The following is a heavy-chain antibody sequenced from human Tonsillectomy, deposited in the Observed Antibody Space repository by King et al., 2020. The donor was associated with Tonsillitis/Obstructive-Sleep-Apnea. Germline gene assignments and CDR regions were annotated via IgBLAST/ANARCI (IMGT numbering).Heavy chain of an antibody. J-gene: IGHJ6*03. D-gene: IGHD3/OR15-3a*01. CDR3: ARGAQWRFGHYYMDV. V-gene: IGHV4-34*01. CDR2: INHSGST. CDR1: GGSFSGYY. Sequence: VQLQQWGAGLLKPSETLSLTCAVYGGSFSGYYWRWIRQPPGKGLEWIGEINHSGSTNYNPSLKSRVTISVDTAKNHFALKLNSVPAADTAVYYCARGAQWRFGHYYMDVWGKGTADTVS.